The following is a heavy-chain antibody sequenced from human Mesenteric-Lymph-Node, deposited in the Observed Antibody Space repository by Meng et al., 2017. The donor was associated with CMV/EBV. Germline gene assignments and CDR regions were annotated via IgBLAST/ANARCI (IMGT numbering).Heavy chain of an antibody. Sequence: GFSFSGCDMSWSRQAPGKGMEWVSYISSSGSTIYYAESVEGRFTISRDNAKNSLYLQMNSLRGEDTAVYYCAKDFRGGSTGDTFFDYWGQGTLVTVSS. V-gene: IGHV3-11*01. D-gene: IGHD7-27*01. J-gene: IGHJ4*02. CDR3: AKDFRGGSTGDTFFDY. CDR2: ISSSGSTI. CDR1: GFSFSGCD.